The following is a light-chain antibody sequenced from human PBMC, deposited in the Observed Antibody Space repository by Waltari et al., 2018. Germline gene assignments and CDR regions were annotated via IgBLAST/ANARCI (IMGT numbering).Light chain of an antibody. J-gene: IGKJ1*01. V-gene: IGKV2-30*01. CDR1: QSLVYSDGTTY. CDR3: MHSVEWPWT. CDR2: NVS. Sequence: DVVMTQSPLSLPATLGQPASISCRSSQSLVYSDGTTYLNWFQLRPGQAPRLLIYNVSNRDSGVPDRFSGSGSGTDFTLKISRVEAEDVGVYYCMHSVEWPWTVGQGTKVEVK.